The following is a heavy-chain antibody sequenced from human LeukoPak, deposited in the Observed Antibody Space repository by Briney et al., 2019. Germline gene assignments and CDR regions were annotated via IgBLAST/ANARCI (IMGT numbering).Heavy chain of an antibody. Sequence: GGPLRLSCAASGFTFSAYWMSWFRQAPGQGLEWVANIKQDGSAKYYVDSVKGRFTISRDNAKTSLYLQMNSLRAEDTAVYYCARDYPGQGIDYWGQGTLVTVSS. CDR3: ARDYPGQGIDY. CDR1: GFTFSAYW. V-gene: IGHV3-7*01. J-gene: IGHJ4*02. CDR2: IKQDGSAK. D-gene: IGHD3-10*01.